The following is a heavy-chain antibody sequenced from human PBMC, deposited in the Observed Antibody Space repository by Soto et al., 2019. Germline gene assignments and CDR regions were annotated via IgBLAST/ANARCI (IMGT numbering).Heavy chain of an antibody. V-gene: IGHV3-53*01. CDR3: ARVVGNYEVGDASDYYYYGMDV. Sequence: LVESGGGMIQPGGSLRLSCAASDFTVSTNYMTWVRQAPGKGLEWLSLIYSDGSTYYADSVKGRFTISRDNSKNTLYIQMSSLRAEDTAVYYCARVVGNYEVGDASDYYYYGMDVWGRGTTVTVSS. J-gene: IGHJ6*02. CDR1: DFTVSTNY. D-gene: IGHD4-4*01. CDR2: IYSDGST.